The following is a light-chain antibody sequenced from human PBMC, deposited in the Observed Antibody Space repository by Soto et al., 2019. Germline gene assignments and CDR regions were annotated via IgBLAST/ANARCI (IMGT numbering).Light chain of an antibody. J-gene: IGKJ1*01. Sequence: DIQITHSPSTLSASVGDRVTVTCRASQSISSWLAWYQQKPGKAPKLLIYKASTLESGVPSRFSGSGSGTDFTLTISSLQPDDFATYYCQHYNTYPWTFGQGTKVDIK. V-gene: IGKV1-5*03. CDR2: KAS. CDR3: QHYNTYPWT. CDR1: QSISSW.